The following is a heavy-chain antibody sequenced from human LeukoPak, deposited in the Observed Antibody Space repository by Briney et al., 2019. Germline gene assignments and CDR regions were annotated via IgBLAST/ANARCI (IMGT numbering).Heavy chain of an antibody. CDR1: GGTFSSCA. D-gene: IGHD2-2*02. CDR3: ARDWGDCSSTSCYTHLGY. Sequence: GASVKVSCKASGGTFSSCAISWVRQAPGQGLEWMGRIIPILGIANYAQKFQGRVTITADKSTSTAYMELSSLRSEDTAVYYCARDWGDCSSTSCYTHLGYWGQGTLVTVSS. J-gene: IGHJ4*02. CDR2: IIPILGIA. V-gene: IGHV1-69*04.